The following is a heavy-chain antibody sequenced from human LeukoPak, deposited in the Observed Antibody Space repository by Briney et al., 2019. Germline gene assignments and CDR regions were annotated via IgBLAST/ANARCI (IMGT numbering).Heavy chain of an antibody. CDR3: TTDPFWNPKTDC. V-gene: IGHV3-15*01. D-gene: IGHD1-1*01. J-gene: IGHJ4*02. Sequence: PGGSLRLSCAASGFTFSNAWMSWVRQAPGKGLEWVGRIKSKTDGGTTDYAAPVKGRFTISRDDSKNTLYLQMNSLKTEDTAVYYCTTDPFWNPKTDCWGQGTLVTVSS. CDR1: GFTFSNAW. CDR2: IKSKTDGGTT.